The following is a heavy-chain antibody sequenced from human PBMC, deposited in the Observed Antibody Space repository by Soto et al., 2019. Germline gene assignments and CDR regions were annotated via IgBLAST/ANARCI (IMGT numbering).Heavy chain of an antibody. Sequence: ASVKVSCKASGYTFTSYAMHWVRQAPGQRLEWMGWINAGNGNTKYSQKFQGRVTITRDTSASTAYMELSSLRSEDTAVYYCARTDFWSGYRRVGDYYGKDVWGQGSTVPVSS. CDR1: GYTFTSYA. V-gene: IGHV1-3*01. CDR2: INAGNGNT. J-gene: IGHJ6*02. D-gene: IGHD3-3*01. CDR3: ARTDFWSGYRRVGDYYGKDV.